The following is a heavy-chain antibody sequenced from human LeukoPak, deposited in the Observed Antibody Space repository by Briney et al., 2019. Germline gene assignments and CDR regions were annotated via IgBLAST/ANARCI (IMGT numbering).Heavy chain of an antibody. CDR2: ISSSGSTI. CDR1: GFTFSSYE. CDR3: AKKASGSGSYYNFDY. V-gene: IGHV3-48*03. J-gene: IGHJ4*02. Sequence: PGGSLGLSCAASGFTFSSYEMNWVRQAPGKGLEWVSYISSSGSTIYYADSVKGRFTISRDNAKNSLYLQMNSLRAEDTAVYYCAKKASGSGSYYNFDYWGQGTLVTVSS. D-gene: IGHD3-10*01.